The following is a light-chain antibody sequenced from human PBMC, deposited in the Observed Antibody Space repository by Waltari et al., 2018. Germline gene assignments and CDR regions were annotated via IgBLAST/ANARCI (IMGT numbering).Light chain of an antibody. CDR3: QHYVRLPVT. J-gene: IGKJ1*01. CDR1: QSVGRS. V-gene: IGKV3-20*01. CDR2: GAS. Sequence: IVLTQSPGTLSLSPGERVTLSCRASQSVGRSVAWYQQKPGQAPRLLIYGASSRATGIPDRFSGSGSGTDFSLTISRLAPDDLAVYYCQHYVRLPVTFGQGTKVEI.